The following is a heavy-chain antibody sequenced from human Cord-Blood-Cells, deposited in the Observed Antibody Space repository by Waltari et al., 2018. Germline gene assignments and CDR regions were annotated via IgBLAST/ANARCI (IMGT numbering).Heavy chain of an antibody. D-gene: IGHD6-13*01. CDR1: GFTVSSNY. V-gene: IGHV3-53*01. CDR3: ARSWYFDY. CDR2: IYSGGST. J-gene: IGHJ4*02. Sequence: EVQRVESGGGLIQLGGPLGLSCQASGFTVSSNYMSWVRQAPGKGLEWVSVIYSGGSTYYADSVKGRFTISRDNSKNTLYLQMNSLRAEDTAVYYCARSWYFDYWGQGTLVTVSS.